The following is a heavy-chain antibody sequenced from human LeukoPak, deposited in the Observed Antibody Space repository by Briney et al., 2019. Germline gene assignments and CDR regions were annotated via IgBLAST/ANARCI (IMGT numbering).Heavy chain of an antibody. CDR1: GCTLTELS. D-gene: IGHD2-2*01. CDR3: ATFPFIVVVPATGDYGMDV. CDR2: FDPEDGET. J-gene: IGHJ6*02. V-gene: IGHV1-24*01. Sequence: ASVTVSFKVSGCTLTELSMHWVRQAPGKGQEWMGGFDPEDGETIYAKNFQGRVTMPEDTSTDTAYMELSSLRSEDTAVYYCATFPFIVVVPATGDYGMDVWGQGTTVTVSS.